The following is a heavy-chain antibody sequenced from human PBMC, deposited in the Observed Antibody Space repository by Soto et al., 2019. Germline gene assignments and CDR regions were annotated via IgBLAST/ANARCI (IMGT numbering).Heavy chain of an antibody. Sequence: PSETLSLTCTFSGGSISSYYWSWIRQPPGKGLEWIGYIYYSGSTNYNPSLKSRVTISVDTSKNQFSLKLSSVTAADTAVYYCARVFTDYNWNYFYYFDYWGQGTLVTVSS. CDR3: ARVFTDYNWNYFYYFDY. V-gene: IGHV4-59*01. J-gene: IGHJ4*02. CDR2: IYYSGST. CDR1: GGSISSYY. D-gene: IGHD1-7*01.